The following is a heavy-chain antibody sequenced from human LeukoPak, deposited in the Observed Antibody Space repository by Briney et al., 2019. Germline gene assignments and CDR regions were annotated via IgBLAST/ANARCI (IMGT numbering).Heavy chain of an antibody. CDR1: GFTFSSYA. Sequence: GGSLRLSCAASGFTFSSYAMHWVRQAPGKGLEWVAVISYDGSNKYYADSVKGRFTISRDNSKNTLYLQMNSLRAEDTAVYYCARVWKGIAVAGTPHYWGQGTLVTVSS. J-gene: IGHJ4*02. CDR3: ARVWKGIAVAGTPHY. V-gene: IGHV3-30-3*01. D-gene: IGHD6-19*01. CDR2: ISYDGSNK.